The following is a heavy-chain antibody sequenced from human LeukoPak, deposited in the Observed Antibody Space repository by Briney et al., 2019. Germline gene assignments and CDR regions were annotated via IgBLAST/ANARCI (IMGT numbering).Heavy chain of an antibody. CDR2: MNPNSGNT. Sequence: GASVNVSCTASGYTFTSYDINWVRQATGQGLEWMGWMNPNSGNTGYAQKFQGRVTMTRNTSISTAYMELSSLRSEDTAVYYCARGRYSSSSGDYWGQGTLVTVSS. D-gene: IGHD6-6*01. J-gene: IGHJ4*02. CDR3: ARGRYSSSSGDY. V-gene: IGHV1-8*01. CDR1: GYTFTSYD.